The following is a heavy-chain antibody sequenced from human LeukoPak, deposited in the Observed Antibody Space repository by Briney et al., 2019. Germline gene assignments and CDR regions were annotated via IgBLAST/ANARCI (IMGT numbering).Heavy chain of an antibody. D-gene: IGHD6-19*01. CDR1: GGSVISYY. Sequence: SETLSLTCIVSGGSVISYYWSWIRQPPGKGLEWIGFINHGGSTNYNPSLKSRVTMSVDTSKNQFSLKLNSVTAADTAVYYCARTSGWYFDYWGQGTLVTVSS. V-gene: IGHV4-59*02. CDR3: ARTSGWYFDY. CDR2: INHGGST. J-gene: IGHJ4*02.